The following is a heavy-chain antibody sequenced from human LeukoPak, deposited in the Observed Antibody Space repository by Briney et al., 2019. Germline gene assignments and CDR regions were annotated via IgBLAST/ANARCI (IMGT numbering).Heavy chain of an antibody. Sequence: GGSLRLSCSASGFTFRSYAMHWVRQAPGKGLEYVSAISSNGGSTYYADSVKGRFTISRDNSKNTLYLQMSSLRAEDTAVYYCVKGVVVPAAMITPFDYWGQGNLVTVSS. CDR2: ISSNGGST. J-gene: IGHJ4*02. CDR1: GFTFRSYA. V-gene: IGHV3-64D*09. CDR3: VKGVVVPAAMITPFDY. D-gene: IGHD2-2*01.